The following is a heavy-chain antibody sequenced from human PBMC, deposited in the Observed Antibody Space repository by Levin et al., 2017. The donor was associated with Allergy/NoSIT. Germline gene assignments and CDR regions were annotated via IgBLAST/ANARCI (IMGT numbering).Heavy chain of an antibody. V-gene: IGHV3-30*04. CDR2: ISYDGSNK. J-gene: IGHJ6*02. D-gene: IGHD3-3*01. CDR3: ARDHIHYDFWRLDLYYYYYGMDV. CDR1: GFTFSSYA. Sequence: SGGSLRLSCAASGFTFSSYAMHWVRQAPGKGLEWVAVISYDGSNKYYADSVKGRFTISRDNSKNTLYLQMNSLRAEDTAVYYCARDHIHYDFWRLDLYYYYYGMDVWGQGTTVTVSS.